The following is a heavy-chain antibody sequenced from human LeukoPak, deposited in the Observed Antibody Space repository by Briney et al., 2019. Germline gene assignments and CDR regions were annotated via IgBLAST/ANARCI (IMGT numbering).Heavy chain of an antibody. CDR1: GGSITSSSYY. J-gene: IGHJ4*02. CDR2: IYYTEST. CDR3: ARLYCSGGACPIDY. D-gene: IGHD2-15*01. Sequence: SETLSLTCTVSGGSITSSSYYWGWIRQPPGKGLEWIGNIYYTESTYYNPSLKSRVTISVDTSKNQFSLTLSSVTAADTAVYFCARLYCSGGACPIDYWGQGTLVTVSS. V-gene: IGHV4-39*01.